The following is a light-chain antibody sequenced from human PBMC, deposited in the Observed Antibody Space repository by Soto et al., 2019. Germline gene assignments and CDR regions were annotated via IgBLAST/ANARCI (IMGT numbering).Light chain of an antibody. CDR2: DAS. Sequence: ALSQSPATLSLSSGERAPLSCRASQSVSSYLAWYQQKPGQAPRLLIYDASNRATGIPARFSGSGSGTDFTPTISSLEPEDFAVYYCQQRSNWPPITFGQGTRLEIK. CDR1: QSVSSY. CDR3: QQRSNWPPIT. J-gene: IGKJ5*01. V-gene: IGKV3-11*01.